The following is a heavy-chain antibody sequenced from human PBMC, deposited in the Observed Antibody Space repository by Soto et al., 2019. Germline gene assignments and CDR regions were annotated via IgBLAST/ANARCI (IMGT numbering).Heavy chain of an antibody. Sequence: PPQTLPLTCAVFGGSFSDYYWSWIRQPQGKGLEWIGEINHSGSTNYNPSLKSRVTISVDTSKDQFSLKLSSVTAADTAVYYCARGRGLWSGYYKYYFDYWGQGTLVTVSS. CDR1: GGSFSDYY. J-gene: IGHJ4*02. CDR2: INHSGST. V-gene: IGHV4-34*01. D-gene: IGHD3-3*01. CDR3: ARGRGLWSGYYKYYFDY.